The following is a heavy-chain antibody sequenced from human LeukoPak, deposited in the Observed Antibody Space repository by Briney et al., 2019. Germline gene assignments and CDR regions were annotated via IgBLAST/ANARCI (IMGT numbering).Heavy chain of an antibody. CDR3: ARDQLDSSGYYGSLDY. D-gene: IGHD3-22*01. J-gene: IGHJ4*02. V-gene: IGHV4-31*03. CDR1: GGSISSGGYY. Sequence: KTSETLSLTCTVSGGSISSGGYYWSWIRQHPGKGLEWIGYIYYSGSTYYNPSLKSRVTISVDTSKNQFSLKLSSVTAADTAVYYCARDQLDSSGYYGSLDYWGQGTLVTVSS. CDR2: IYYSGST.